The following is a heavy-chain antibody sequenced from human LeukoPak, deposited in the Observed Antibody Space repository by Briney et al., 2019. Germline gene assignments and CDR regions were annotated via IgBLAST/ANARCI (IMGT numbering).Heavy chain of an antibody. Sequence: GGSLRLSCAASGFTFNNYAMSWVRQAPGKGLEWVAGISGSGDNAYYADSVKGRFIISRDNSNNTLDLQMNSLRAEDTALYHCAKDPYSSSWYWFDYWGQGTLATVSS. CDR3: AKDPYSSSWYWFDY. CDR1: GFTFNNYA. D-gene: IGHD6-13*01. CDR2: ISGSGDNA. J-gene: IGHJ4*02. V-gene: IGHV3-23*01.